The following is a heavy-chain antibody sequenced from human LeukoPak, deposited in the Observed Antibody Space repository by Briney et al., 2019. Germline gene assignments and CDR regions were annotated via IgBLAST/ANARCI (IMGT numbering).Heavy chain of an antibody. CDR3: AREDVLLWFGELMGRPDDLYYFDY. D-gene: IGHD3-10*01. CDR1: GFTFSSYG. CDR2: ISYDGSNK. J-gene: IGHJ4*02. Sequence: GGSLRLSCAASGFTFSSYGMHWVRQAPGKGLEWVAVISYDGSNKYYADSVKGRFTISRDNSKNTLYLQMNSLRAEDTAVYYCAREDVLLWFGELMGRPDDLYYFDYWGQGTLVTVSS. V-gene: IGHV3-30*03.